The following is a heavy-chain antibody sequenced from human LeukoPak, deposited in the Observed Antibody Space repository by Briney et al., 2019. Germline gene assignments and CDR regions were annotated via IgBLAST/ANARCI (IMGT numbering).Heavy chain of an antibody. J-gene: IGHJ4*02. CDR2: INHSGST. CDR1: GGSFSGYY. CDR3: ARGNYYFDY. V-gene: IGHV4-34*01. Sequence: SETLSLTXAVYGGSFSGYYWSWIRQPPGKGLEWIGEINHSGSTNYNPSLKSRVTISVDTSKNQFSLKLSSVTAADTAVYYCARGNYYFDYWGQGTLVTVSS.